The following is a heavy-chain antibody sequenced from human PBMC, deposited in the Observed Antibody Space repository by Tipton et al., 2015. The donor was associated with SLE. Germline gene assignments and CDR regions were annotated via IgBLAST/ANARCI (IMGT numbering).Heavy chain of an antibody. V-gene: IGHV4-39*07. Sequence: TLSLTCTVSGGSIRTTSYDWGWIRQPPGKGLEWIATIHYGVRYTENSFYNTSLKSRVTISLDTSRNQFSLQLTSVTAADTAVYYCARGAIAVAGSGWFDPWGQGTLVTVSS. CDR2: IHYGVRYTENS. CDR3: ARGAIAVAGSGWFDP. J-gene: IGHJ5*02. D-gene: IGHD6-19*01. CDR1: GGSIRTTSYD.